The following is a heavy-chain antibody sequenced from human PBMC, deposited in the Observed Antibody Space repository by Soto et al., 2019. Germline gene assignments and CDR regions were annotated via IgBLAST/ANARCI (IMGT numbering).Heavy chain of an antibody. V-gene: IGHV1-24*01. Sequence: ASVKVSCKVSGYTLTELSMHWVRQAPGKGLEWMGGFDPEDGETIYAQKFQGRVTMTEDTSTDTAYMELSSLRSEDTAVYYCAKDESRMAAAPPLYYSGMDVWGQGTTVXV. CDR2: FDPEDGET. CDR1: GYTLTELS. J-gene: IGHJ6*01. D-gene: IGHD6-13*01. CDR3: AKDESRMAAAPPLYYSGMDV.